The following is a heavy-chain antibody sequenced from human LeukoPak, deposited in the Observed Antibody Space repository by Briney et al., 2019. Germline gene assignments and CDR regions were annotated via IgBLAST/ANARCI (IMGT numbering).Heavy chain of an antibody. CDR3: ARGEGIWFGELAGFDY. V-gene: IGHV3-11*01. Sequence: PGGSLRHSCAASGFTFSDYYMSWLRQAPGKGREWVSYISSSGSTIYYADSVKGRFTISRDNAKNSLYLQMNSLRAEDTAVYYCARGEGIWFGELAGFDYWGQGTLVTVSS. CDR1: GFTFSDYY. D-gene: IGHD3-10*01. J-gene: IGHJ4*02. CDR2: ISSSGSTI.